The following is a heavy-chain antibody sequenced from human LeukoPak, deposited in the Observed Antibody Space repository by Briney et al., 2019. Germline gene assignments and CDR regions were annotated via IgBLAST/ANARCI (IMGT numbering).Heavy chain of an antibody. D-gene: IGHD3-22*01. Sequence: SETLSLICAVYGGSFSGYYWSWIRQPPGKGLEWIGEINHSGSTNYNPSLKSRVTISVDTSKNQFSLKPSSVTAADTAVYYCARRRGLTYYYDSSGYYYDYWGQGTLVTVSS. J-gene: IGHJ4*02. V-gene: IGHV4-34*01. CDR2: INHSGST. CDR3: ARRRGLTYYYDSSGYYYDY. CDR1: GGSFSGYY.